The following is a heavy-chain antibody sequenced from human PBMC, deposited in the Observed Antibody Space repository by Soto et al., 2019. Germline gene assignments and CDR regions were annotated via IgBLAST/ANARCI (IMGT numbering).Heavy chain of an antibody. V-gene: IGHV4-4*07. CDR1: GGSMSSYY. Sequence: QVHLQQSGPGLVNPSETLSLTCTVSGGSMSSYYWTWIRQPAGKGLEWIGRVYSSGGTPSNPSLKRRVTISLDTSKTQFSLRLLSVTDADTAVYYCARGQRFSDWFDPWGQGTLVTVSS. J-gene: IGHJ5*02. D-gene: IGHD3-3*01. CDR3: ARGQRFSDWFDP. CDR2: VYSSGGT.